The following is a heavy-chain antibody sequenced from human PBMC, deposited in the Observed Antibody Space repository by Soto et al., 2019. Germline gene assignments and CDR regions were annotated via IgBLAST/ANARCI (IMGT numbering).Heavy chain of an antibody. Sequence: PSETLSLTCTVPGGSISSGGYYWIWIRQDPGKGLEWIGYIYYSGSTYYNPSLKSRVTISVDTSKNQFSLKLSSVTAAGTAVYYCARGWGRNYDYVWGSSRGPFDIWGQGTMVTVSS. J-gene: IGHJ3*02. D-gene: IGHD3-16*02. V-gene: IGHV4-31*03. CDR1: GGSISSGGYY. CDR2: IYYSGST. CDR3: ARGWGRNYDYVWGSSRGPFDI.